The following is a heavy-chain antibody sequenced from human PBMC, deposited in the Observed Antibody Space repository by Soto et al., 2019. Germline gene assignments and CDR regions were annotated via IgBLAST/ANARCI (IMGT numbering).Heavy chain of an antibody. CDR1: GFTFSDHY. CDR3: AREGGFYRFVP. Sequence: GGYLRLSCAASGFTFSDHYMDWVRQAPGKGLEWVSSISGNGNYIYYADSVKGRFTISRDNARSSVFLQMNSLRAEDTAVYYCAREGGFYRFVPLGQGILVSVPP. CDR2: ISGNGNYI. D-gene: IGHD3-16*01. V-gene: IGHV3-21*01. J-gene: IGHJ5*02.